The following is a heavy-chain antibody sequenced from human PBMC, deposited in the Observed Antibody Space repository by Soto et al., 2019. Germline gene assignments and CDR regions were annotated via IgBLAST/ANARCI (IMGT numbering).Heavy chain of an antibody. CDR1: GYTFTSYA. D-gene: IGHD6-19*01. CDR3: ARGYLDSSGWYFDY. CDR2: INAGNGNT. V-gene: IGHV1-3*01. Sequence: ASVKVSCKASGYTFTSYAMHWVRQAPGQRPEWMGWINAGNGNTKYSQKFQGRATITRDTSASTAYMELSSLRSEDTAVYYCARGYLDSSGWYFDYWGQGTLVPVSS. J-gene: IGHJ4*02.